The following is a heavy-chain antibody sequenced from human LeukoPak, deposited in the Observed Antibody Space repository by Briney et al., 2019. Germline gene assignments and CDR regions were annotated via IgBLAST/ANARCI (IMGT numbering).Heavy chain of an antibody. J-gene: IGHJ6*04. CDR1: GFTFSSYE. CDR3: ARDIVVVVAATRYYYGMDV. D-gene: IGHD2-15*01. CDR2: ISSSGSTI. V-gene: IGHV3-48*03. Sequence: GRSLRLSCAASGFTFSSYEMNWVRQAPGKGLEWVSYISSSGSTIYYADSVKGRFTISRDNAKNSLYLQMNSLRAEDTAVYYCARDIVVVVAATRYYYGMDVWGKGTTVTVSS.